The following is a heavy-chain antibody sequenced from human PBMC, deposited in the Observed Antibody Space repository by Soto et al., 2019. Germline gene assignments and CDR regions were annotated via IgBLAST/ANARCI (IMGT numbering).Heavy chain of an antibody. CDR1: GFTFSSYA. Sequence: EVQLLESGGGLVQPGGSLRLSCAASGFTFSSYAMSWVRQAPGKGLEWVSAISGSGGSTYYADSVKGRFTISRDNSKNTLYLKINGRRAGDRAVYYGAKSYGSGRDMYSFDYGGQGPRVTVSS. CDR2: ISGSGGST. D-gene: IGHD3-10*01. CDR3: AKSYGSGRDMYSFDY. V-gene: IGHV3-23*01. J-gene: IGHJ4*02.